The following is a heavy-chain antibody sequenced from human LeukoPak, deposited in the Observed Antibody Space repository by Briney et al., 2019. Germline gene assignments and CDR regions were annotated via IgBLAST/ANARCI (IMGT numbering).Heavy chain of an antibody. J-gene: IGHJ4*02. CDR2: ISDNGGST. Sequence: GGSLRLSCAASGFTFSSYAMSWVRQAPGKGLEWVSSISDNGGSTYSADSVKGRFTISRDNSKNTLYLQMNSLRAEDTAVYYCAKPNYDSSGYYRDYWGQGTLVTVSS. CDR3: AKPNYDSSGYYRDY. CDR1: GFTFSSYA. D-gene: IGHD3-22*01. V-gene: IGHV3-23*01.